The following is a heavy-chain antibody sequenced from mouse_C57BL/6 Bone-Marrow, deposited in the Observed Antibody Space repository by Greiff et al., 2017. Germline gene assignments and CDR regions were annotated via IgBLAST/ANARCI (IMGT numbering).Heavy chain of an antibody. CDR1: GFTFSSYG. CDR2: ISSGGSYT. D-gene: IGHD1-1*01. V-gene: IGHV5-6*02. CDR3: ARPPYYGSSLYWYFDV. J-gene: IGHJ1*03. Sequence: EVKLVESGGDLVKPGGSLKLSCAASGFTFSSYGMSWVRQTPDKRLEWVATISSGGSYTYYPDSVKGRFTISRDNAKNTLYLQMSSLKSEDTAMYYCARPPYYGSSLYWYFDVWGTGTTVTVSS.